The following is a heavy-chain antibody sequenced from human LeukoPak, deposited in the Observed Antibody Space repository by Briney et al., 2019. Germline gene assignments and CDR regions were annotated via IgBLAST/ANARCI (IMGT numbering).Heavy chain of an antibody. V-gene: IGHV4-59*01. CDR2: IYYSGST. D-gene: IGHD5-24*01. CDR3: AKPYGNKNFFDY. J-gene: IGHJ4*02. CDR1: GGSFSGYY. Sequence: SETLSLTCAVYGGSFSGYYWSWIRQPPGKGLEWIGYIYYSGSTNYNPSLKSRVTISVDTSKNQFSLKLSSVTAADTAVYYCAKPYGNKNFFDYRGQGTLVTVSS.